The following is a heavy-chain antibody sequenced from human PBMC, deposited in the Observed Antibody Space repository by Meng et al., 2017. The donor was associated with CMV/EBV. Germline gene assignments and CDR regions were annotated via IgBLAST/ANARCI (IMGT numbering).Heavy chain of an antibody. J-gene: IGHJ4*02. CDR2: MRNDGTTK. CDR3: EKDLLLFGGAKAYFYH. Sequence: GGSLRLSCAASGFTFDNYGMTWVRQTPGKGLEGIAFMRNDGTTKYYGDCVKGRFTISRDNSKNTVYLQMNSLRPEETAIYYCEKDLLLFGGAKAYFYHWGQGTLVTVSS. D-gene: IGHD3-16*01. V-gene: IGHV3-30*02. CDR1: GFTFDNYG.